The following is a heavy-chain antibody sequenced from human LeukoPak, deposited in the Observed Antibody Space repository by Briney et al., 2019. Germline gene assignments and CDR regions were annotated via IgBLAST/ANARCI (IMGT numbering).Heavy chain of an antibody. V-gene: IGHV3-33*08. CDR1: GFTFSSYA. Sequence: GGSLRLSCAASGFTFSSYAMSWVRQAPGKGLEWVAVIRYDGTNEYYADSVKGRFTISRDNSKNTLYLQMNSLRAEDTAVYYCARGRAYCGGVCSGTYFFDYWGQGTLVTVSS. CDR2: IRYDGTNE. J-gene: IGHJ4*02. CDR3: ARGRAYCGGVCSGTYFFDY. D-gene: IGHD2-21*02.